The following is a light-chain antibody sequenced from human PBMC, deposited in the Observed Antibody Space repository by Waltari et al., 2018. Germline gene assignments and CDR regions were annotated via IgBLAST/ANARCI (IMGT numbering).Light chain of an antibody. CDR2: EDT. J-gene: IGLJ3*02. Sequence: YALTQSPSVSVSPGQTARITCPGDALPKKFAYWYQHKSGQAPVLVIYEDTKRPSGVRERFSGSSSWTMATLTISGAQVEDEADYYCYSTDMNNDQRVFGGGTKLTVL. CDR3: YSTDMNNDQRV. CDR1: ALPKKF. V-gene: IGLV3-10*01.